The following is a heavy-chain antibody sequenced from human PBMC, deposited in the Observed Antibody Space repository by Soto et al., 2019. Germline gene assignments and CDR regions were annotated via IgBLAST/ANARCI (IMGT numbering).Heavy chain of an antibody. CDR1: VFLFTRSS. CDR3: ARESEDLTSNFDY. Sequence: GGRLGISCSTAVFLFTRSSMNWVSQVPGKGLEWVSSISSTTNYIYYGASMKGRFHISRDNAKNSLYLEMNSLRAEDTAVYYCARESEDLTSNFDYWGQGTLASGSS. J-gene: IGHJ4*02. V-gene: IGHV3-21*06. CDR2: ISSTTNYI.